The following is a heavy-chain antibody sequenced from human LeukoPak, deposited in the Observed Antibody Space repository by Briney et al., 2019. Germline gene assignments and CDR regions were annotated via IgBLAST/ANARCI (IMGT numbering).Heavy chain of an antibody. Sequence: ASVKVSCKASGYTFTSYGISWVRQAPGQGLEWMGWISAYNGNTNYAQKLQGRVTMTTDTSTSTAYMELRSLRYDDTAVYYCARDLVTYYGSGSYYKRFDYWGQGTLVTVSS. CDR2: ISAYNGNT. D-gene: IGHD3-10*01. V-gene: IGHV1-18*01. J-gene: IGHJ4*02. CDR1: GYTFTSYG. CDR3: ARDLVTYYGSGSYYKRFDY.